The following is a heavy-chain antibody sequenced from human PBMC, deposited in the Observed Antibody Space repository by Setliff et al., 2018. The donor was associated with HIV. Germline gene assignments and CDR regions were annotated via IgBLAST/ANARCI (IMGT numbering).Heavy chain of an antibody. Sequence: SETLSLTCSVSGPSLSTGHHWGWIRQTPEKGLEWIGYIYYSGSTNYNPSLKSRVTISVDTSKNQFSLKLTSVTAADTAVYYCATLRYYDSSGDAFDIWGQGTMVTV. CDR1: GPSLSTGHH. D-gene: IGHD3-22*01. J-gene: IGHJ3*02. CDR3: ATLRYYDSSGDAFDI. V-gene: IGHV4-59*11. CDR2: IYYSGST.